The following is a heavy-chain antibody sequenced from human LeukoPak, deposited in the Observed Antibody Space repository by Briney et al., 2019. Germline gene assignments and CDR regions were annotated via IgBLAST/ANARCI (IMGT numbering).Heavy chain of an antibody. J-gene: IGHJ6*02. D-gene: IGHD1-20*01. CDR1: GFTFSDYC. V-gene: IGHV3-11*01. CDR2: ISSSGSTI. CDR3: ARDTNWNDGYYYYGMDV. Sequence: GGSLRLSCAASGFTFSDYCMSWIRQAPGKGLEWVSYISSSGSTIYYADSVKGRFTISRDNAKNSLYLQMNSLRAEDTAVYYCARDTNWNDGYYYYGMDVWGQGTTVTVSS.